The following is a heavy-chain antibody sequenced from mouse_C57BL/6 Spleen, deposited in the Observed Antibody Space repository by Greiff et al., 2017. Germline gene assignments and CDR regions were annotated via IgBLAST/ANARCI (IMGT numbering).Heavy chain of an antibody. J-gene: IGHJ2*01. Sequence: QVQLQQSGAELVKPGASVKLSCKASGYTFTSYWMQWVKQRPGQGLEWIGEIDPSDSYTNYNQKFKGKATLTVDTSSSTAYMQLSSLTSEDSAVYYCARRITTVVDYWGQGTTLTVSS. V-gene: IGHV1-50*01. D-gene: IGHD1-1*01. CDR2: IDPSDSYT. CDR3: ARRITTVVDY. CDR1: GYTFTSYW.